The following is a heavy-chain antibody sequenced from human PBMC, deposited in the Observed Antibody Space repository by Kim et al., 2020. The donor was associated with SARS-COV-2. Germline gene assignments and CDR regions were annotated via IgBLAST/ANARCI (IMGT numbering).Heavy chain of an antibody. CDR3: ATKGIVPAATGPRRGYYMDV. D-gene: IGHD2-2*01. CDR2: ISGSGGST. Sequence: GGSLRLSCAASGFTFSSYAMSWVRQAPGKGLEWVSAISGSGGSTYYADSVKGRFTISRDNSKNTLYLQMNSLRAEDTAVYYCATKGIVPAATGPRRGYYMDVWGKGTTVTVSS. CDR1: GFTFSSYA. J-gene: IGHJ6*03. V-gene: IGHV3-23*01.